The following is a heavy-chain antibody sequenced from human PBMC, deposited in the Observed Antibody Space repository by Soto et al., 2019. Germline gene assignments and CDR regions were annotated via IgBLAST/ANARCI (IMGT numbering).Heavy chain of an antibody. CDR1: GGTXSSYA. Sequence: SVKVSCKASGGTXSSYAISWVRQAPGQGLEWLGGIIPIFGTANYAQKFQGRVTITADESTSTAYMELSSRRSEDTAVYYCARARHLYYDILTGYYRYGMDVWGQGTTVTVSS. V-gene: IGHV1-69*13. CDR3: ARARHLYYDILTGYYRYGMDV. J-gene: IGHJ6*02. CDR2: IIPIFGTA. D-gene: IGHD3-9*01.